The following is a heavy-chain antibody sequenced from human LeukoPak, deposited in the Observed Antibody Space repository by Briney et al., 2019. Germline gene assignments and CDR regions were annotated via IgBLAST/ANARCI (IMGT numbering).Heavy chain of an antibody. CDR2: IYSGGST. J-gene: IGHJ4*02. CDR3: ARDYYDILTGYYSLDY. D-gene: IGHD3-9*01. Sequence: GGSLRLSCAASGFTVSSNYMSWVRQAPGKGLEWVSVIYSGGSTYYADSVKGRFTISRDNSKNTLYLQMNSLRAEDTAVYYCARDYYDILTGYYSLDYWGQGTLVTVSS. CDR1: GFTVSSNY. V-gene: IGHV3-53*05.